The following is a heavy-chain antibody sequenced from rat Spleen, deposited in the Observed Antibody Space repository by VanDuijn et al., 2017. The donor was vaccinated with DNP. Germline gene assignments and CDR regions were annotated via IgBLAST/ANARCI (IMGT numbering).Heavy chain of an antibody. J-gene: IGHJ3*01. D-gene: IGHD1-9*01. Sequence: EVQLVESGGGLVQPGRSMKLSCAASGFTFSNYYMAWVRQAPTKGLEWVASISTGGGNTYYRDSVKGRFTISRDNAKSTLYLQMDSLRSEDTATYYCAREGGNTYDGYKSWFAYWGQGTLVTVSS. V-gene: IGHV5-25*01. CDR2: ISTGGGNT. CDR3: AREGGNTYDGYKSWFAY. CDR1: GFTFSNYY.